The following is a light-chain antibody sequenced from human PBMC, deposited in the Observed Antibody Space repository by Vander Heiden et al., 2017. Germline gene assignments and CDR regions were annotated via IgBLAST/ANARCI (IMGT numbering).Light chain of an antibody. CDR1: SSDVGAYNY. CDR3: SSHAGSSAV. V-gene: IGLV2-8*01. Sequence: QSALTQPPSAPGSPAQSPTISCTGTSSDVGAYNYVSWYQQHPGKAPTLIIYDVTKRPSGVPDRFSGSKSGNTAFLTVSGLQAEDEADYYCSSHAGSSAVFGGGTTVTVL. J-gene: IGLJ3*02. CDR2: DVT.